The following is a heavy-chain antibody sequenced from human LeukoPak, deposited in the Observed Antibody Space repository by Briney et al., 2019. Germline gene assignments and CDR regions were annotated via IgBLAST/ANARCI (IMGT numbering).Heavy chain of an antibody. V-gene: IGHV4-59*04. CDR1: GGSISSYY. CDR3: ARHVSAYGDYAHGDY. D-gene: IGHD4-17*01. J-gene: IGHJ4*02. CDR2: IYYSGST. Sequence: PSETLSLTCTVSGGSISSYYWSWIRQPPGKGLEWIGYIYYSGSTYYNPSLKSRVTISVDTSKNQFSLKLSSVTAADTAVYYCARHVSAYGDYAHGDYWGQGTLVTVSS.